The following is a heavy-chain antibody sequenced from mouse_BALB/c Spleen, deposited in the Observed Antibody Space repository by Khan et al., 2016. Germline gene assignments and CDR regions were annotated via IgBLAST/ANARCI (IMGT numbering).Heavy chain of an antibody. CDR3: TRQIPGSWVAY. CDR1: GYTFTSFW. J-gene: IGHJ3*01. CDR2: IYPGNSDT. V-gene: IGHV1-5*01. D-gene: IGHD4-1*01. Sequence: VQLQQSGTVLARPGASVKMSCKASGYTFTSFWMHWVKQRPGQGLEWIGAIYPGNSDTTYNQKFKGEAKLTAVTSTSTAYMELSSLTNEDSAVYYCTRQIPGSWVAYWGQGTRVTVSA.